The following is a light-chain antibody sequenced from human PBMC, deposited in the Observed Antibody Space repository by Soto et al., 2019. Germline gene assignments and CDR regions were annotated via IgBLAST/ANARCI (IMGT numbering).Light chain of an antibody. V-gene: IGKV1-33*01. J-gene: IGKJ3*01. CDR1: QDIANY. Sequence: DIQMTQSPSSLSASVGDRVTITCQASQDIANYLNWYQQKPGKAPKLLIYDASSLETGVPSRFSGSGSGTDFILTINSLQPEDIATYYCQQYDNLPLTFDPGTKVDIK. CDR3: QQYDNLPLT. CDR2: DAS.